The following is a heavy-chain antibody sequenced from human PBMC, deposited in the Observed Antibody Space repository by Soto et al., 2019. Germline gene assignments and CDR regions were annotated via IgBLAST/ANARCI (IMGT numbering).Heavy chain of an antibody. CDR2: ITGRSAVP. V-gene: IGHV3-23*01. CDR3: AKGGPFTGGFDP. Sequence: EGQLLQSGGDLAQPGGSLRLSCAGSGLTLRSYAMTWIRQTPEKGLEWVSTITGRSAVPSYADSVNGRFTVSRDNSKNTLYLQINSLRPDDTAIYYCAKGGPFTGGFDPWGQGTLVTVSA. J-gene: IGHJ5*02. D-gene: IGHD3-16*01. CDR1: GLTLRSYA.